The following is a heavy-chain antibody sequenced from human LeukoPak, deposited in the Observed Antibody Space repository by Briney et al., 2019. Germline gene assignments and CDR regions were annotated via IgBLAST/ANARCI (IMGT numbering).Heavy chain of an antibody. D-gene: IGHD3-22*01. CDR3: AREWDYYDSSGSLFDY. V-gene: IGHV3-7*01. CDR1: GFTFSSYW. CDR2: IKQDGSEK. Sequence: GGSLRLSCAASGFTFSSYWMSWVRQAPGKGLEWVANIKQDGSEKYYVDSVKGRFTISRDNAKNSLYLQMNSLRAEDTAVYYCAREWDYYDSSGSLFDYWGQGTLVTVSS. J-gene: IGHJ4*02.